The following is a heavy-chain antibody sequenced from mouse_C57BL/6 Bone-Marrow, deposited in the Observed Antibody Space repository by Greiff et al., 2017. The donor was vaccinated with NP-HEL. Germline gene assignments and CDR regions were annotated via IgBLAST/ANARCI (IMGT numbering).Heavy chain of an antibody. Sequence: DVQLVESGGGLVQPGGSLKLSCAASGFTFSDYGMAWVRQAPRKGPEWVAFISNLAYSIYYADTVTGRFTISRENAKNTLYLEMSSLRSEDTAMYYCARRGGYYGSSKYYYAMDYWGQGTSVTVSS. V-gene: IGHV5-15*04. CDR1: GFTFSDYG. D-gene: IGHD1-1*01. CDR3: ARRGGYYGSSKYYYAMDY. J-gene: IGHJ4*01. CDR2: ISNLAYSI.